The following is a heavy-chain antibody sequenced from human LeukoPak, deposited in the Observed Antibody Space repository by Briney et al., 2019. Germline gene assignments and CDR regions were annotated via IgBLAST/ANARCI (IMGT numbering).Heavy chain of an antibody. V-gene: IGHV3-30*02. CDR1: GFTFSSNG. D-gene: IGHD6-6*01. Sequence: GGSLRLSCAASGFTFSSNGMHWVRQAPGKGLECVAFIQNDGNNKKYADSVKGRFTIYRDNSKNTLYLQMNSLRAEDTAVYYCARDWGTSSLYLVNWGQGTLVTVSS. CDR2: IQNDGNNK. CDR3: ARDWGTSSLYLVN. J-gene: IGHJ4*02.